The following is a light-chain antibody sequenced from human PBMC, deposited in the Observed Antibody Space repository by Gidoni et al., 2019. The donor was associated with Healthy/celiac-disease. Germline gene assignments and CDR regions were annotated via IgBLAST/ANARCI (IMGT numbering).Light chain of an antibody. CDR3: QQYYSTPWT. J-gene: IGKJ1*01. V-gene: IGKV4-1*01. Sequence: DIVLTQSPDPLAVSLGERATINCKSSQSVLYSSNNKNYLAWYQQKPGQPPKLLIYWASTRESGVPDRFSGSGSGTDVTPTISSLQAEDVAVYYCQQYYSTPWTFGQGTKVEIK. CDR2: WAS. CDR1: QSVLYSSNNKNY.